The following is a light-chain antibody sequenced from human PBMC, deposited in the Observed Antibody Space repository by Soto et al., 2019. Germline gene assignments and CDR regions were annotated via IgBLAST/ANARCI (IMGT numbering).Light chain of an antibody. V-gene: IGKV1-39*01. CDR2: DAS. CDR3: QQSYNTPLT. J-gene: IGKJ1*01. CDR1: QTIGTY. Sequence: IEVTQSPSSLAASLGDRVTITCRASQTIGTYVNWYRQKSGAAPELLIYDASTLQSGVPSRFSGGASGTDFTLNISSLQLDDFATYYCQQSYNTPLTFGQGTKVEIK.